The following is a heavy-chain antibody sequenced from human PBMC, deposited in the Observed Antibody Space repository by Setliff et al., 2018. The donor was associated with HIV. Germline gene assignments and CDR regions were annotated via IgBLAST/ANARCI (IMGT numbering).Heavy chain of an antibody. Sequence: PGESLKISCKGSGYKFSSYWIGWVRQMPGKGLEWMGVIYPGDSDTRYSPSFQGQATISADKSTNTAYLQWTGPKASDTAMYYCARLPNAATYQSYYMDVWGEGTTVTVSS. CDR2: IYPGDSDT. V-gene: IGHV5-51*01. D-gene: IGHD2-15*01. J-gene: IGHJ6*03. CDR1: GYKFSSYW. CDR3: ARLPNAATYQSYYMDV.